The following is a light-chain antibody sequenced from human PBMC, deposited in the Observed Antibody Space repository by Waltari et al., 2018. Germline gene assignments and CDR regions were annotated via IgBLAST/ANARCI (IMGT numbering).Light chain of an antibody. CDR3: QNHERLPAT. Sequence: ELVLTQSPGPLSLSPGERATLAWGASQSVCRFLAWYQPKPGQAPRLLIYHASNRATGIPDRFSGSGSGTDFSLTISRLEPEDFAVYYCQNHERLPATFGQGTKVEI. CDR2: HAS. J-gene: IGKJ1*01. CDR1: QSVCRF. V-gene: IGKV3-20*01.